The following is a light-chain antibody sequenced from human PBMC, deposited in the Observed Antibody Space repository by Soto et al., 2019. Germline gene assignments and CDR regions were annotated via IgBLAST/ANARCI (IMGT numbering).Light chain of an antibody. Sequence: EIVMTQSPATLSVSPGERATLSCRASQSVSSNLAWYQQKPGHAPRLLIYGASTRATGIPARFSGSGSGTESTLTISSLQSEDFAVYYCQQYNNWPPATFGQGTKVDI. CDR1: QSVSSN. CDR3: QQYNNWPPAT. V-gene: IGKV3-15*01. J-gene: IGKJ1*01. CDR2: GAS.